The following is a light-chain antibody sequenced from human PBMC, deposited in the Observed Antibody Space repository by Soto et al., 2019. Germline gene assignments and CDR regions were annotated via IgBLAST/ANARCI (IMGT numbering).Light chain of an antibody. Sequence: DVVMTQSPLSLPVTFGQPASISCRSSQSLVDIDGNTYLNWFQQRPGQSPRRLIFQVSNRESGVPDRFSGSGSATDFTLKISRVEAEDVGVYYCMQGTHWPWTFGQGTKVEI. V-gene: IGKV2-30*01. CDR3: MQGTHWPWT. J-gene: IGKJ1*01. CDR2: QVS. CDR1: QSLVDIDGNTY.